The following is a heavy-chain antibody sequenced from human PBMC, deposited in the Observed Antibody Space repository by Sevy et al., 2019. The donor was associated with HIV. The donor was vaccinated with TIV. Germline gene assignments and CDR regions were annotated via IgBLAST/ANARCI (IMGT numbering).Heavy chain of an antibody. CDR3: ARDQHDYGGNLRTGWFDP. J-gene: IGHJ5*02. Sequence: GGSLRLSCAASGFTFSSYAMHWVRQAPGKGLEWVADISYDGSTKYYADSVKGRFTISRDNSKNTLFLQMISLRPEDTSVYYCARDQHDYGGNLRTGWFDPWGQGTLVTVSS. V-gene: IGHV3-30-3*01. CDR2: ISYDGSTK. CDR1: GFTFSSYA. D-gene: IGHD4-17*01.